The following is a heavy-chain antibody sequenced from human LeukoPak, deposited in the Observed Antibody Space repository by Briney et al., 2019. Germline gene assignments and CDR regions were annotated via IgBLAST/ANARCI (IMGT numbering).Heavy chain of an antibody. V-gene: IGHV4-59*01. D-gene: IGHD3-10*01. CDR2: IYYSGST. J-gene: IGHJ4*02. Sequence: SETLSLTCTVSGVSISNYYWSWIRQPPGKGLKWIGYIYYSGSTNYNPSLQSRATISVDPSKSQFSLRLSSVTAADTAVYYCARDYFGSGFFDYWGQGILVTVSS. CDR3: ARDYFGSGFFDY. CDR1: GVSISNYY.